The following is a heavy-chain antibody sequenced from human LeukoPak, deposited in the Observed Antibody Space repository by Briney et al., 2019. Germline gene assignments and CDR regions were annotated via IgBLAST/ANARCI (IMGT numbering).Heavy chain of an antibody. CDR1: GYTFTGCY. CDR3: ASGSSLDGSSGWPTHYY. V-gene: IGHV1-2*02. CDR2: INPNSGGT. Sequence: ASVKVSCKASGYTFTGCYMHCVRQAPGQGLEWMGWINPNSGGTHYAQKFQGRVTMTRDTSISTAYMELSSLRSDDTALYYCASGSSLDGSSGWPTHYYCGHGALVTVSS. J-gene: IGHJ4*01. D-gene: IGHD6-19*01.